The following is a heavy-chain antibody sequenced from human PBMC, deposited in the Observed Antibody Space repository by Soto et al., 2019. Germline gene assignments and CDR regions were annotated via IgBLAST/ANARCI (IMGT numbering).Heavy chain of an antibody. J-gene: IGHJ4*02. CDR1: GGSLTGYY. CDR2: VKDGGST. D-gene: IGHD5-12*01. CDR3: ESGQEGIVATH. V-gene: IGHV4-34*01. Sequence: QVQLQQWGAGLLKPSETLSLTCTVNGGSLTGYYWSWIRQPPGKGLEWIGEVKDGGSTNYSPSLRGRVSISADTSKNHFSLRLNSVTAADTAVYFCESGQEGIVATHWDQGALVTVSS.